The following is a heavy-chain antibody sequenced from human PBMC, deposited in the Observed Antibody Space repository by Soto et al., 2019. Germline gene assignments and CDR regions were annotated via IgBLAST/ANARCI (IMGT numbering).Heavy chain of an antibody. D-gene: IGHD3-9*01. J-gene: IGHJ6*02. Sequence: EVQLVESGGGLVQPGRSLRLSCAASGFTFDDYAMHWVRQAPGKGLEWVSGISWNSGNKGYADSVKGRFTISRDNAKNFLYLETNSLRAEDTALYYCAKEAGLVRFFDWLSNGLDVWGQGTAVTVS. CDR2: ISWNSGNK. CDR3: AKEAGLVRFFDWLSNGLDV. V-gene: IGHV3-9*01. CDR1: GFTFDDYA.